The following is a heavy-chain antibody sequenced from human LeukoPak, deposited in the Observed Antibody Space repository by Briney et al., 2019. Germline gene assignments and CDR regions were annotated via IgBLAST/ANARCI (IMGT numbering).Heavy chain of an antibody. V-gene: IGHV5-51*01. Sequence: AESLKISCKGSGYDFTFYWVAWVRQMPGKGLEWMGIIYPGDSDTRYSPSFQGQVTISADKSISTAYLQWSSLKASDTAMYYCASALGPYSITGFDPWGQGTLVTVSS. J-gene: IGHJ5*02. D-gene: IGHD6-13*01. CDR3: ASALGPYSITGFDP. CDR2: IYPGDSDT. CDR1: GYDFTFYW.